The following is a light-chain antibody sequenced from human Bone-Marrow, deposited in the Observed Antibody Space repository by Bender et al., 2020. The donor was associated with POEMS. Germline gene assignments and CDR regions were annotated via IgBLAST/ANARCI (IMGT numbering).Light chain of an antibody. Sequence: QSVLTQPPSASGTLGQMVTISSSGSSSNIGGNAVNWWQQLPGTAPKLPIYGNDQRPSGVPDRFSGCKSGTSASLAISWLQSEDEADYYCSAWDGILNGWVFGGGTELTVL. V-gene: IGLV1-44*01. CDR2: GND. CDR3: SAWDGILNGWV. J-gene: IGLJ3*02. CDR1: SSNIGGNA.